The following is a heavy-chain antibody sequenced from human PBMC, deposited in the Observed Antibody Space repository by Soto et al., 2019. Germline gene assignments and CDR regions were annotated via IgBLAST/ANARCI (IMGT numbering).Heavy chain of an antibody. CDR3: AARGYSYGYSDY. D-gene: IGHD5-18*01. Sequence: LETLSLTCTVSGGSISSYYWSWIRQPPGKGLEWIGYIYYSGSTNYNPSLKSRVTISVDTSKNQFSLKLSSVTAADTAVYYCAARGYSYGYSDYWGQGTLVTVSS. V-gene: IGHV4-59*01. CDR1: GGSISSYY. CDR2: IYYSGST. J-gene: IGHJ4*02.